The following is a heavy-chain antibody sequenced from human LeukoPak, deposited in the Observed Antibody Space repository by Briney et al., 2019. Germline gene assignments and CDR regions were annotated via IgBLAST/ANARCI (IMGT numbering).Heavy chain of an antibody. J-gene: IGHJ6*02. Sequence: ASVKVSCKASGYNFISYYMHWVRQAPGQGLEWMGIINPSGGSTSYAQKFQDRVTMTRDTSTSTVYMELGSLKSEDTAVYYCAREDVVLVDAVRYYYYGMDVWGQGTTVTASS. CDR2: INPSGGST. D-gene: IGHD2-8*01. V-gene: IGHV1-46*01. CDR3: AREDVVLVDAVRYYYYGMDV. CDR1: GYNFISYY.